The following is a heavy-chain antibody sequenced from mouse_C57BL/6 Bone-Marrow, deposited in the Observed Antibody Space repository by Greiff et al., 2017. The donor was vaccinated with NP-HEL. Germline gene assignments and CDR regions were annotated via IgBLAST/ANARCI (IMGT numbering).Heavy chain of an antibody. J-gene: IGHJ1*03. CDR1: GYTFTSYW. V-gene: IGHV1-59*01. CDR3: ARRSSYGSSLYWYFDV. CDR2: IDPSDSYT. Sequence: QVQLQQPGAELVRPGTSVKLSCKASGYTFTSYWMHWVKQRPGQGLEWIGVIDPSDSYTNYNQKFKGKATLTVDTSSSTAYMQLSSLTSEDSAVYYCARRSSYGSSLYWYFDVWGTGTTVTVSS. D-gene: IGHD1-1*01.